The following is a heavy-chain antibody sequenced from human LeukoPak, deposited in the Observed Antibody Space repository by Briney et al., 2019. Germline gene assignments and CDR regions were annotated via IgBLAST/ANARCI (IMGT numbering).Heavy chain of an antibody. J-gene: IGHJ4*02. V-gene: IGHV3-23*01. CDR3: AKDLPTTPRGN. D-gene: IGHD1-1*01. CDR2: ICGGGGST. Sequence: GGSLRLSCAASGFTFSSYAMSWVRQAPGKGLEWVSAICGGGGSTYYADSVKGRFTISRDTTKNTLYLQMSSLRAEATAAYSCAKDLPTTPRGNSGQRTLVSVS. CDR1: GFTFSSYA.